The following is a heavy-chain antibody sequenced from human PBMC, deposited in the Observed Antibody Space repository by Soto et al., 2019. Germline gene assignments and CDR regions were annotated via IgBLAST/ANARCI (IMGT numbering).Heavy chain of an antibody. CDR3: ARSDCTSTSCYVVWFDP. CDR2: ISSSRSYI. D-gene: IGHD2-2*01. J-gene: IGHJ5*02. V-gene: IGHV3-21*01. Sequence: EVQVVESGGSLVKPGGSLRLSCVASGFNFTNYGMNWVRQAPGKRLEWVSSISSSRSYISYADSGKGRFTISRGNAKYSVYLQMNSLRAEDTAVYYCARSDCTSTSCYVVWFDPWGQGTLVTVSS. CDR1: GFNFTNYG.